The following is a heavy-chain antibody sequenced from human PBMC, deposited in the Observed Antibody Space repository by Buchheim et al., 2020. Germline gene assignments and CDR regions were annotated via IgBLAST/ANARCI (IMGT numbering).Heavy chain of an antibody. CDR2: IYYSGST. D-gene: IGHD2-2*03. CDR1: GGSISSGDYY. CDR3: ASAKYGGYCSSTSCPINWFDP. Sequence: QVQLQESGPGLVKPSQTLSLTCTVSGGSISSGDYYWSWIRQPPGKGLEWIGYIYYSGSTYYNPSLTSRVTISVDTSNNQFSLKLSSVTAADTAVYYWASAKYGGYCSSTSCPINWFDPWGQGTL. V-gene: IGHV4-30-4*01. J-gene: IGHJ5*02.